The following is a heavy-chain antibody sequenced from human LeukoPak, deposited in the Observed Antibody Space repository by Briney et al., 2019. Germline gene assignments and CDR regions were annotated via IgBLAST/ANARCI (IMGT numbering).Heavy chain of an antibody. CDR3: ASLENSGYDSFDY. CDR1: GFTFSSYI. J-gene: IGHJ4*02. CDR2: ISSSSSTI. D-gene: IGHD5-12*01. Sequence: GGSLRLSCAASGFTFSSYIMDWVRQAPGKGLERVSYISSSSSTIYYADSVKGRFTISRDNAKNSLYLQMNSLRAEDTAVYYCASLENSGYDSFDYWGQGTLVTVSS. V-gene: IGHV3-48*04.